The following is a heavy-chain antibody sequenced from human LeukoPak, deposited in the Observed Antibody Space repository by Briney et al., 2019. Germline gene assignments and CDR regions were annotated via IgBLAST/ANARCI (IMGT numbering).Heavy chain of an antibody. D-gene: IGHD3-10*01. J-gene: IGHJ4*02. CDR1: GGSFSGYY. Sequence: PSEILSLTCAVYGGSFSGYYWSWIRQPPGKGLEWIGEINHSGSTNYNPSLKSRVTISVDTSKNQFSLKLSSVTAADTAVYYCARKNYYGSGSHYKGAGNDYWGQGTLVTVSS. CDR2: INHSGST. CDR3: ARKNYYGSGSHYKGAGNDY. V-gene: IGHV4-34*01.